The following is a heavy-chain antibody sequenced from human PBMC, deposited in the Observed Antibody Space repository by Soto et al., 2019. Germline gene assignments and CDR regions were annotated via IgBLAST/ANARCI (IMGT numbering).Heavy chain of an antibody. Sequence: QVQLVXSGGGVVQPGRSLRLSCAASGFTFNSYGMHWVRQAPGKGLEWVAVIWFDGRNEYYADSVKGRFXXXXXXSKXXXXXXXXXXXXXXXXXXXXXXXXXXXXXSWNXYYXGMDVWGQGTTVTVX. J-gene: IGHJ6*02. CDR1: GFTFNSYG. V-gene: IGHV3-33*01. CDR3: XXXXXXXXXSWNXYYXGMDV. CDR2: IWFDGRNE. D-gene: IGHD1-7*01.